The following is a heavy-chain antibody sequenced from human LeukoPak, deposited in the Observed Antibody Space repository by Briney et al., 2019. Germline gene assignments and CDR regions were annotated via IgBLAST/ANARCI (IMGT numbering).Heavy chain of an antibody. D-gene: IGHD3-10*01. CDR1: GGSISSSSYY. Sequence: SETLSLTCTVSGGSISSSSYYWGWIRQPPGKGLEWIGSIYYSGSTYYNPSLKSRVTISVDTSKNQFSLKLSSVTAADTAVYYCARGRAKLLWFGESQRFDYWGQGTLVTVSS. V-gene: IGHV4-39*07. CDR3: ARGRAKLLWFGESQRFDY. J-gene: IGHJ4*02. CDR2: IYYSGST.